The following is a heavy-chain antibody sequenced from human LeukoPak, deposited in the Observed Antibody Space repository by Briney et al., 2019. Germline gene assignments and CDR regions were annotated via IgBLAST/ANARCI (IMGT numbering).Heavy chain of an antibody. J-gene: IGHJ6*03. V-gene: IGHV3-7*01. CDR3: ARDRQGDYMDV. CDR2: IKQDGTEK. D-gene: IGHD6-6*01. Sequence: GGSLRLSCPASGFNLKSYWMSWVRQAPGKGLEWVANIKQDGTEKNYVDSVKGRFIISRDNTKKSLYLQMNGLRAEDTAVYYCARDRQGDYMDVWGKGTTVAVSS. CDR1: GFNLKSYW.